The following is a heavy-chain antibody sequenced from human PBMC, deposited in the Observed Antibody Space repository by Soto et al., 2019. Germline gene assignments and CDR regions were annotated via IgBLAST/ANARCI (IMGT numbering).Heavy chain of an antibody. CDR2: IYYSGST. D-gene: IGHD1-26*01. CDR1: GSSISSSSYY. V-gene: IGHV4-39*01. CDR3: ARLGQPTTPGYYGMDV. Sequence: SETLSLTCTVSGSSISSSSYYWGWIRQPPGKGLEWIGSIYYSGSTYYNPSLKSRVTISVDTSKNQFSLKLSSVTAADTAVYYCARLGQPTTPGYYGMDVWGQGTTVTVSS. J-gene: IGHJ6*02.